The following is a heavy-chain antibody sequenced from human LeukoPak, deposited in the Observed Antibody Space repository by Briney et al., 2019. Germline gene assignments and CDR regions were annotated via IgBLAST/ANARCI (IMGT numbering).Heavy chain of an antibody. Sequence: GGSLRLSCAASGFTFSSYGMHWVRQAPGKGLEWVAVISYDGSNKYYADSVKGRFTISRDNSKNTLYLQMNSLRAEDTAVYYCAKAANDFWSGYYTSGYYYYYGMDVWGQGTTVTVSS. V-gene: IGHV3-30*18. CDR2: ISYDGSNK. J-gene: IGHJ6*02. CDR3: AKAANDFWSGYYTSGYYYYYGMDV. D-gene: IGHD3-3*01. CDR1: GFTFSSYG.